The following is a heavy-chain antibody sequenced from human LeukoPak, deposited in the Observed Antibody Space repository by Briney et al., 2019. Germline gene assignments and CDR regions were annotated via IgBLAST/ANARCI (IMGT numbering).Heavy chain of an antibody. CDR1: GYTFTDYY. CDR2: VDPEGGET. Sequence: ASVKVSCKVSGYTFTDYYLHWVPRAPGKGLEWMGVVDPEGGETIYAEKFQGRVTITADTSTDTAYMELSSLRSEDTAMYYCATGEEMATKDAFDIWGQGTMVTVSS. V-gene: IGHV1-69-2*01. CDR3: ATGEEMATKDAFDI. J-gene: IGHJ3*02. D-gene: IGHD5-24*01.